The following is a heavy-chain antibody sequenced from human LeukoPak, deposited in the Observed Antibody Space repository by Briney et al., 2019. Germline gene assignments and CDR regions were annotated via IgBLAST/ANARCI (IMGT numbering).Heavy chain of an antibody. D-gene: IGHD1-1*01. V-gene: IGHV3-23*01. Sequence: GGTLRLSRAAYAFTFSSYRMSRVRQAPGKGMEGVSAISGSGASTYYADYVKGRFTISTDTCKNSLYLQMHSLRGEDVSSYYCAKDRRRAIQDYPTGYWGQGTLVTVSS. J-gene: IGHJ4*02. CDR1: AFTFSSYR. CDR2: ISGSGAST. CDR3: AKDRRRAIQDYPTGY.